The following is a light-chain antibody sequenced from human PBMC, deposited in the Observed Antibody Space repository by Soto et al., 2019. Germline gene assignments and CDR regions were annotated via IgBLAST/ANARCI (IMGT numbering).Light chain of an antibody. V-gene: IGKV1-5*01. CDR3: QQYNPYSPWT. J-gene: IGKJ1*01. CDR1: QSISSW. Sequence: DIQVTQSPSTLSASVGDRVSITCRASQSISSWLAWYQQKPGKAPKLLIYDASTLESGVPSRFSGSGYGTEFTLTISSLQPDDFATYYCQQYNPYSPWTFGQGTKVDIK. CDR2: DAS.